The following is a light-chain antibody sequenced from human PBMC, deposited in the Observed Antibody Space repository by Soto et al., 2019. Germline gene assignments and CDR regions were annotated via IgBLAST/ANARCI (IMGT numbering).Light chain of an antibody. Sequence: EIVLTQSPGTLSLSSGERATLSCRASQSVRSNYLAWYQQKPGQAPRLLIYGASSRATGIPDRFGGRGSGTEFTLTISRLEPEDFAVYYCQHNASWPLTFGGGTKLEIK. J-gene: IGKJ4*01. CDR1: QSVRSNY. CDR3: QHNASWPLT. V-gene: IGKV3-20*01. CDR2: GAS.